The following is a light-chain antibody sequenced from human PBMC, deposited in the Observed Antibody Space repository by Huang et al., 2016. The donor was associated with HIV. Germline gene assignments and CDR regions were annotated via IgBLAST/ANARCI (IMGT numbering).Light chain of an antibody. Sequence: AIQMTQSPSSLSASVGDRVTITCRASQGITDDLAWYQQKPGKAPKLLIPGASTLRSGGPSRFSGSGSGTDFTLTISSLQPEDYATYYCLQDHNYPRTFGQGTKVEI. CDR2: GAS. J-gene: IGKJ1*01. CDR3: LQDHNYPRT. CDR1: QGITDD. V-gene: IGKV1-6*01.